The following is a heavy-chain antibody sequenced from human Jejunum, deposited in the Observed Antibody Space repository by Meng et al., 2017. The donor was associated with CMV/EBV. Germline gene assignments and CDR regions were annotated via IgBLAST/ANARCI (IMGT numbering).Heavy chain of an antibody. V-gene: IGHV3-21*01. CDR1: GSPFSSYS. CDR3: ARLFTTTFGHSFDI. CDR2: ISSSSSYI. Sequence: GSPFSSYSMNWVRQAPGKGLEWVSSISSSSSYIYYPDSVRGRFTISRANAKNSLYMQMNSLRAEDTAVYYCARLFTTTFGHSFDIWGQGTMVTVSS. J-gene: IGHJ3*02. D-gene: IGHD1-14*01.